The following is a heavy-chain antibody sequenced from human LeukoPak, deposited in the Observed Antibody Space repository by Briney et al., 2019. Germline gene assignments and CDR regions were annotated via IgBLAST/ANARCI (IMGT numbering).Heavy chain of an antibody. CDR2: IYCSGST. Sequence: TSQTLSPTGPFSVGSISRGDYSWSWIRQPPGKGLEWIGYIYCSGSTYYNPSLKSRVTISVDTSKNQFSLKLSSVTAADTAVYYCARGRGAEGYWGQGTLVTVSS. V-gene: IGHV4-30-4*08. J-gene: IGHJ4*02. D-gene: IGHD1-14*01. CDR3: ARGRGAEGY. CDR1: VGSISRGDYS.